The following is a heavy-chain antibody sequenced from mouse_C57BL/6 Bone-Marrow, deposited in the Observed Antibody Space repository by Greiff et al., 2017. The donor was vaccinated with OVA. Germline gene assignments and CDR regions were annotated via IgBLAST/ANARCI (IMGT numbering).Heavy chain of an antibody. J-gene: IGHJ2*01. CDR2: IYPGGGYT. V-gene: IGHV1-63*01. CDR1: GYTFTNYW. CDR3: AREGDYGNYL. Sequence: QVQLQQSGAELVRPGTSVKLSCKASGYTFTNYWIGWAKQRPGHGLEWIGDIYPGGGYTNSNEKFKGKATLTADKSSSTAYMQFISLTSEDSAIYYGAREGDYGNYLWGQGTTLTVSS. D-gene: IGHD2-1*01.